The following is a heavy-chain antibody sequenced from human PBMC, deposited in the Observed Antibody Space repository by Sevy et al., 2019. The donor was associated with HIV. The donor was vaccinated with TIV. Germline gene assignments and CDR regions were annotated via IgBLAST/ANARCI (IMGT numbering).Heavy chain of an antibody. CDR2: ISTSSSYI. Sequence: GGSLRLSCAASGFTFSSYSMNWVRQAPGKGLEGVSSISTSSSYIYYADSVKGRFTISRDNAKNSLYLQMNSLRAEDTAVYYCARDEVGGSYWEFDYWGQGTLVTVSS. J-gene: IGHJ4*02. D-gene: IGHD1-26*01. CDR3: ARDEVGGSYWEFDY. CDR1: GFTFSSYS. V-gene: IGHV3-21*01.